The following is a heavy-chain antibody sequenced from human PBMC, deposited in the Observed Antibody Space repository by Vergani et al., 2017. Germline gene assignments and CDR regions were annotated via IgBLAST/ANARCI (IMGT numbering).Heavy chain of an antibody. J-gene: IGHJ4*02. CDR2: ISSSGSTI. CDR3: VRKWLTNEEVDY. CDR1: GFTFSDYY. Sequence: QVQLVESGGGLVKPGGSLRLSCAASGFTFSDYYMSWIRQAPGKGLEWVSYISSSGSTIYYADSVKGRFTISRDNSKNILYLQLRTLRVDDSAIYYCVRKWLTNEEVDYWGQGTLVTVSS. V-gene: IGHV3-11*01. D-gene: IGHD5-12*01.